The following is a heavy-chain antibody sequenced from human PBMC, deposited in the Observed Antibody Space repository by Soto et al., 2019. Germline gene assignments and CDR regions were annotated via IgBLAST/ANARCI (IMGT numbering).Heavy chain of an antibody. V-gene: IGHV1-69*01. J-gene: IGHJ4*02. Sequence: QVQLVQSGAEVQKPGSSVKVSCKASGGTFSGSALTWVRQAPGQGLEWIGGIIPIIGTPTYAQRFQDRVTITADESTKTAFLEMSTLRSEDTAVYYCARSTVVTGRFDSWGQGTLVTVSS. D-gene: IGHD4-17*01. CDR1: GGTFSGSA. CDR3: ARSTVVTGRFDS. CDR2: IIPIIGTP.